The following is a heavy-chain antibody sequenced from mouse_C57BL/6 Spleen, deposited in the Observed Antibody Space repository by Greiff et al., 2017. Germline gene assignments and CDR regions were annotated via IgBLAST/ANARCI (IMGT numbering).Heavy chain of an antibody. Sequence: VHVKQSGPVLVKPGASVKMSCKASGYTFTDYYMNWVKQSHGKSLEWIGVINPYNGGTSYNQKFKGKATLTVDKSSSTAYMELNSLTSEDSAVYYCARKTFAYWGQGTLVTVSA. CDR1: GYTFTDYY. CDR2: INPYNGGT. V-gene: IGHV1-19*01. CDR3: ARKTFAY. J-gene: IGHJ3*01.